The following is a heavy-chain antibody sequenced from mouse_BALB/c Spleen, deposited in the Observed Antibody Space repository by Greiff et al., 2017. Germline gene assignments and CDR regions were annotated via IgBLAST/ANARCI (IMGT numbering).Heavy chain of an antibody. CDR3: ARDNYYGSSYAWFAY. CDR1: GYTFTSYV. D-gene: IGHD1-1*01. Sequence: VQLQQSGPELVKPGASVKMSCKASGYTFTSYVMHWVKQKPGQGLEWIRYINPYNDGTKYNEKFKGKATLTSDKSSSTAYMELSSLTSEDSAVYYCARDNYYGSSYAWFAYWGQGTLVTVSA. CDR2: INPYNDGT. V-gene: IGHV1-14*01. J-gene: IGHJ3*01.